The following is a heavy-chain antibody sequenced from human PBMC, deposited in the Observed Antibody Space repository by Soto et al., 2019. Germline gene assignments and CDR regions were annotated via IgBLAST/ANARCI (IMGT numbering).Heavy chain of an antibody. CDR1: GFTFSSYA. CDR2: ISYDGSNK. V-gene: IGHV3-30-3*01. J-gene: IGHJ6*02. CDR3: ARAGWYSSSSVDGMDV. Sequence: QVQLVESGGGVVQPGRSLRLSCAASGFTFSSYAMHWVRQAPGKGLEWVAVISYDGSNKYYADSVKGRFTISRDNSKNTRYRQMNSLRAEDTAVYYCARAGWYSSSSVDGMDVWGQGTTVTVSS. D-gene: IGHD6-6*01.